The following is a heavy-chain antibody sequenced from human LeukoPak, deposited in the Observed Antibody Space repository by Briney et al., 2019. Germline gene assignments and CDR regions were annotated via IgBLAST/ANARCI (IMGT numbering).Heavy chain of an antibody. CDR3: ARSIPYGTTWYGRSDY. CDR2: IKPDGTTK. CDR1: GFPFSSYS. Sequence: GGSLRLSCAAFGFPFSSYSMTWVRQAPGKGLEWVANIKPDGTTKFYVDSVKGRFTISRDNALNLLYLQMNSLRAEDTAIYYCARSIPYGTTWYGRSDYWGQGTLVTVSS. D-gene: IGHD6-13*01. J-gene: IGHJ4*02. V-gene: IGHV3-7*03.